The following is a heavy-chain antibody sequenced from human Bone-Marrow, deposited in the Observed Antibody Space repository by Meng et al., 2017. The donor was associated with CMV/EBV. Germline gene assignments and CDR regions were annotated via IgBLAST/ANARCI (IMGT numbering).Heavy chain of an antibody. CDR3: EVAATYGMDV. CDR1: GYTFTGYY. CDR2: IIPIFGTA. D-gene: IGHD2-15*01. J-gene: IGHJ6*02. Sequence: SVKVSCKASGYTFTGYYMHWVRQAPGQGLEWMGGIIPIFGTANYAQKFQGRVTITADKSTSTAYMELSSLRSEDTAVYYCEVAATYGMDVWGQGTTVTVSS. V-gene: IGHV1-69*06.